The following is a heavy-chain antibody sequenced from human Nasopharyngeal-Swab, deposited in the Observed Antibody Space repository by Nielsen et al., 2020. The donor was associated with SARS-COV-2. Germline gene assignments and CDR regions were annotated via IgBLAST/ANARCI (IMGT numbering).Heavy chain of an antibody. Sequence: SQILSLTCAISGDSVSSNSAAWNWIRQSPSRGLEWLGRTYYRSKWYNDYAVSVKSRITINPDTSKNQFSLQLNSVTPEDTAVYYCAAAKAARQGYYYYGMDVWGQGTTVTVSS. CDR3: AAAKAARQGYYYYGMDV. CDR2: TYYRSKWYN. V-gene: IGHV6-1*01. D-gene: IGHD6-6*01. CDR1: GDSVSSNSAA. J-gene: IGHJ6*02.